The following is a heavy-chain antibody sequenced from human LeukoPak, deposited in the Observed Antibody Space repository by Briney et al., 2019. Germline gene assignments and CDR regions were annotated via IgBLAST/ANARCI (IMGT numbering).Heavy chain of an antibody. D-gene: IGHD3-22*01. J-gene: IGHJ3*02. V-gene: IGHV3-11*01. Sequence: GGSLRLSCAASGFTFSDYYMSWIRQAPGKGLEWVSYISSSGSTIYYADSVKGRFTISRDNAKNLLYLQMNSLRAEDTAVYYCARADHPDYYDSSGYYYSAFDIWGQGAMVTVSS. CDR2: ISSSGSTI. CDR3: ARADHPDYYDSSGYYYSAFDI. CDR1: GFTFSDYY.